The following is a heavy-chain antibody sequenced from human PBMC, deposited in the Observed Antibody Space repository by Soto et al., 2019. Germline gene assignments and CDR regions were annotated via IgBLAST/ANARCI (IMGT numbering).Heavy chain of an antibody. CDR1: GYSFTSYW. J-gene: IGHJ6*02. V-gene: IGHV5-51*01. CDR3: ASTIKVPYYYYGMDV. D-gene: IGHD3-10*01. CDR2: IYPGGSDT. Sequence: PGESLKISCKGSGYSFTSYWIGWVRQMPGKGLEWMGIIYPGGSDTRYSPSFQGQVTISADKSISAAYLQWSSLKASDTAMYYCASTIKVPYYYYGMDVWGQGTTVTVSS.